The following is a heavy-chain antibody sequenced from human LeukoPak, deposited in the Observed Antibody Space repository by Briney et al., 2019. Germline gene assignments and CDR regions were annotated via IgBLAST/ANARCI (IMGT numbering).Heavy chain of an antibody. Sequence: GGSLRLSCAASGFTFSSYEMNWVRQAPGKGLEWVSYISSSGSTIYYADSVKGRFTISRDNAQNSLYLQMSSLRAEDTAVYYCATYYDTTAYTFDCRGQGTLVTVSS. D-gene: IGHD3-22*01. CDR2: ISSSGSTI. J-gene: IGHJ4*02. V-gene: IGHV3-48*03. CDR3: ATYYDTTAYTFDC. CDR1: GFTFSSYE.